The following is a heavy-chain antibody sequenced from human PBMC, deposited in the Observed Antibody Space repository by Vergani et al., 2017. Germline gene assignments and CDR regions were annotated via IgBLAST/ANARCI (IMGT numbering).Heavy chain of an antibody. V-gene: IGHV3-15*05. D-gene: IGHD2-8*01. CDR3: WDTNYANSWDF. CDR2: SKPKTEGGTT. Sequence: VQLVESGGGVVQRGGSLRLSCQVSGFDFSQAWMNWVRQSPGKGLEYIGLSKPKTEGGTTHYNAAMKGRVTISRDDSKSVLFLEMTNLAPEDTAVYYCWDTNYANSWDFWGRGSLVTVSS. CDR1: GFDFSQAW. J-gene: IGHJ4*02.